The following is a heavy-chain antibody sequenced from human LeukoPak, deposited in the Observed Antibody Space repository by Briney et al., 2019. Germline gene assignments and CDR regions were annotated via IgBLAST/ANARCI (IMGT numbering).Heavy chain of an antibody. CDR1: GGSISSYY. D-gene: IGHD3-3*01. CDR2: IYYSGST. Sequence: PSETLSLTCTVSGGSISSYYWSWIRQPPGKGLEWIGYIYYSGSTNYNPSLKSRVTISVDTSKNQFSLKLSSVTAADTAVYYCARSGGLTIFGVASPYYFDYWGQGTLVTVSS. J-gene: IGHJ4*02. CDR3: ARSGGLTIFGVASPYYFDY. V-gene: IGHV4-59*01.